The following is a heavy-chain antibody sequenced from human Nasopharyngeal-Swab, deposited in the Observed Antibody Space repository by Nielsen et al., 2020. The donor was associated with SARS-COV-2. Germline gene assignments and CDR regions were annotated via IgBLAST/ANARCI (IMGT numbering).Heavy chain of an antibody. D-gene: IGHD2-8*02. J-gene: IGHJ6*02. Sequence: ASVKVSCKASGYTFTGYYVHWVRQAPGQGLGWMGRINPNSGGTDYAQKFQGRVTMTRDTSISTAYMELSRLRSDDTALYYCAKDTGFNGMDVWGQGTTVTVSS. CDR3: AKDTGFNGMDV. CDR2: INPNSGGT. CDR1: GYTFTGYY. V-gene: IGHV1-2*06.